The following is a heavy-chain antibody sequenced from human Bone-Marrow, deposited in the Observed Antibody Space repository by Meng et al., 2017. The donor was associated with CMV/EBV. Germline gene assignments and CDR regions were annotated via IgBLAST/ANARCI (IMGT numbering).Heavy chain of an antibody. CDR1: GFTFDDYT. J-gene: IGHJ4*02. D-gene: IGHD6-6*01. Sequence: GESLKISCAASGFTFDDYTMHWVRQAPGKGLEWVSLISWDGGSTYYADSVKGRFTISRDNSKNTLYLQMNSLRAEDTAIYYCAKDQTRIAARGYFDYWGPGTLVTVSS. CDR3: AKDQTRIAARGYFDY. CDR2: ISWDGGST. V-gene: IGHV3-43*01.